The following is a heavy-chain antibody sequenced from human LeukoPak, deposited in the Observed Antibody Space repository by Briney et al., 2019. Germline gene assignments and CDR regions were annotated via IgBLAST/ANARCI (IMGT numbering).Heavy chain of an antibody. CDR3: ARRVGGSYFRY. CDR2: INHSGST. Sequence: SETLSLTCAVHGGSFSGYYWSWIRQPPGKGLEWIGEINHSGSTNYNPSLKSRVTISVDTSKNQFSLKLSSVTAADTAVYYCARRVGGSYFRYWGQGTLVTVSS. D-gene: IGHD1-26*01. J-gene: IGHJ4*02. V-gene: IGHV4-34*01. CDR1: GGSFSGYY.